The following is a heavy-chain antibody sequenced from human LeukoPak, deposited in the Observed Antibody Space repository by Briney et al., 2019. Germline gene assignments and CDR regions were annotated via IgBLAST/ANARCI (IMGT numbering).Heavy chain of an antibody. CDR3: ARERSRLVPIDY. J-gene: IGHJ4*02. Sequence: GGSLRLSCAASGFTFGSYSMNWVRQAPGKGLEWVSSISSSSSYIYYADSVKGRFTISRDNAKNSLYLQMNSLRAEDTAVYYCARERSRLVPIDYWGQGTLVTVSS. D-gene: IGHD6-19*01. CDR1: GFTFGSYS. CDR2: ISSSSSYI. V-gene: IGHV3-21*01.